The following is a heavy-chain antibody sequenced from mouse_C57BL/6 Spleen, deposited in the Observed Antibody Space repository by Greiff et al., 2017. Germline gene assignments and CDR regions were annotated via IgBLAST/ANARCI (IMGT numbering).Heavy chain of an antibody. J-gene: IGHJ2*01. CDR1: GYTFTDYE. Sequence: VQLQQSGAELVRPGASVTLSCKASGYTFTDYEMHWVKQTPVHGLEWIGAIDPETGGTAYNQKFKGKALLTADKSSSTAYMELRSLTSEDSAIYYCTRDWDFDYWGQGTTLTVSS. V-gene: IGHV1-15*01. D-gene: IGHD4-1*01. CDR2: IDPETGGT. CDR3: TRDWDFDY.